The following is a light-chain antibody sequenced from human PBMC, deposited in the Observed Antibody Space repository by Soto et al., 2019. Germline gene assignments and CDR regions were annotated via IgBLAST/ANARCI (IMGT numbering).Light chain of an antibody. CDR1: QSVSSSY. CDR3: QQYGSSPFT. V-gene: IGKV3-20*01. Sequence: EIVLTQSPGTLSLSPGERATLSCRASQSVSSSYLAWYQQKPGQAPRLLIYGASSRATGIPDRFSGSGSGTDFTLTISRLEPEHFAMYYCQQYGSSPFTFGPGTKVDIK. J-gene: IGKJ3*01. CDR2: GAS.